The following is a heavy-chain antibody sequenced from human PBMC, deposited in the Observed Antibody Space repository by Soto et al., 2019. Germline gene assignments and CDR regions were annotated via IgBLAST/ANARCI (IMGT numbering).Heavy chain of an antibody. V-gene: IGHV1-46*01. J-gene: IGHJ5*02. Sequence: GASVKVSCKASGYTFTSYYMHWVRQAPGQGLEWMGVINPSGGSTNYAQKFQGRVTMTRDTSTSTAYMELSRLRSDDTAVYYCARGVGNSIAAAKDNWFDPWGQGTLVTVSS. CDR3: ARGVGNSIAAAKDNWFDP. CDR2: INPSGGST. CDR1: GYTFTSYY. D-gene: IGHD6-6*01.